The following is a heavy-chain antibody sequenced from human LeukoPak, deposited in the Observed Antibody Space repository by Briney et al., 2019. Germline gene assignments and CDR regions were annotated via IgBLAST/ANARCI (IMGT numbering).Heavy chain of an antibody. J-gene: IGHJ3*01. CDR2: FYYSGST. CDR1: GASMSNYY. Sequence: PSETLSLTCTVSGASMSNYYWSWIRQPPGKGLEWIGHFYYSGSTNYNPSLRSRVTISIDASKNQFSLWLSSVTAADTAVYHCASARLGSGLEGAFDVWGQGTMVTVSS. CDR3: ASARLGSGLEGAFDV. V-gene: IGHV4-59*01. D-gene: IGHD6-25*01.